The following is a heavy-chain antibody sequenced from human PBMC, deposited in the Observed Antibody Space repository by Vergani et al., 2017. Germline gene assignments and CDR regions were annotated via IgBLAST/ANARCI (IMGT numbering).Heavy chain of an antibody. CDR2: IKRKTDGGTT. D-gene: IGHD1-26*01. CDR3: HIMGATFDFDY. V-gene: IGHV3-15*01. J-gene: IGHJ4*02. Sequence: EVQLVESGGGLVKPGGSLRLSCAASGFPFSNAWMSWVRQAPGKGLEWVGRIKRKTDGGTTDYAAPVKGRFTISRDDSKNTLYLQMNSLKTEDTAVYYCHIMGATFDFDYWGQGTLVTVSS. CDR1: GFPFSNAW.